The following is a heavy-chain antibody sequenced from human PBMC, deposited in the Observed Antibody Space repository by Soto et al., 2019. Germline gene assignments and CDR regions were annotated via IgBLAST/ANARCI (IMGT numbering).Heavy chain of an antibody. CDR1: GGSISSSDYS. V-gene: IGHV4-39*01. CDR3: ARRGAGGSFDY. CDR2: VYYTGII. D-gene: IGHD5-12*01. J-gene: IGHJ4*02. Sequence: QLQLQDSGPGLVKPSETLSLTCTVSGGSISSSDYSWGWIRQPPGKGLEWIGSVYYTGIIYHNPSLKSRVTVSVDTPKNQFSLRMTSVTAADTAVYYCARRGAGGSFDYWGQGTLVTVSS.